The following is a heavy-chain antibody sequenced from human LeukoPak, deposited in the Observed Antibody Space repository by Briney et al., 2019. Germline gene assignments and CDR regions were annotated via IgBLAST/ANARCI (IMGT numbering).Heavy chain of an antibody. CDR2: IYYSENT. V-gene: IGHV4-59*01. CDR3: ARDPSPFYSGSYLGFDP. CDR1: GFTFSSYA. J-gene: IGHJ5*02. D-gene: IGHD1-26*01. Sequence: GSLRLSCAASGFTFSSYAMSWIRQPPGKGLEWIGYIYYSENTNYNPSLKSRVTISVDTSKNQFSLKLSSVTAADTAVYYCARDPSPFYSGSYLGFDPWGQGTLVTVSS.